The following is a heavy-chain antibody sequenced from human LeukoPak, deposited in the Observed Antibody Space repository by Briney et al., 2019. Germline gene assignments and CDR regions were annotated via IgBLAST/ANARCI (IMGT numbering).Heavy chain of an antibody. CDR2: IKQDGSEK. J-gene: IGHJ6*03. CDR1: GFTFSSYW. CDR3: WRHTVTYYYYYMDV. D-gene: IGHD4-17*01. Sequence: PGGSLRLSCAASGFTFSSYWMSWVRQAPGKGLEWVANIKQDGSEKYYVDSVKGRFTISRDNAKNSLYLQMNSLRAEDTAVYYCWRHTVTYYYYYMDVRGEGTTVTVSS. V-gene: IGHV3-7*01.